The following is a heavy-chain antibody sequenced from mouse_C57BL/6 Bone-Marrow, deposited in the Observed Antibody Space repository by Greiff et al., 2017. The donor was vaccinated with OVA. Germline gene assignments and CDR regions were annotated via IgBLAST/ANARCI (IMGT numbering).Heavy chain of an antibody. V-gene: IGHV5-17*01. D-gene: IGHD2-5*01. Sequence: EVQVVESGGGLVKPGGSLKLSCAASGFTFSDFGMHWVRQAPEKGLEWVAYISSGSSTIYYADTVKGRFTISRDNAKNTLFLQMTSLRSEDTAMYYCARESNYAFAYWGQGTLVTVSA. CDR2: ISSGSSTI. CDR1: GFTFSDFG. CDR3: ARESNYAFAY. J-gene: IGHJ3*01.